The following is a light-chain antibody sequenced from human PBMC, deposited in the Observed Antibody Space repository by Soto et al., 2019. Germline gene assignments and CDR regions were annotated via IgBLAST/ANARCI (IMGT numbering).Light chain of an antibody. CDR2: GAS. CDR1: QSIRHY. V-gene: IGKV1-5*01. Sequence: DIQMPQSPPTLSASVGDRVTITCRASQSIRHYLAWYQQMPGKAPKLLIYGASTLQSGVPARFSGSGSGTEFTFTISSLPPDDFGTYFCQHHNSYSQTFGEGTKVEIK. CDR3: QHHNSYSQT. J-gene: IGKJ1*01.